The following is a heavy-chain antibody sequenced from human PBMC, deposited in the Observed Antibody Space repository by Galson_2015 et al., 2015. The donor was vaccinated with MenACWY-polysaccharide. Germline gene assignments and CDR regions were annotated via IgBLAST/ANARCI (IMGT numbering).Heavy chain of an antibody. V-gene: IGHV3-74*01. Sequence: SLRLSCAASGFTFSTYWMHWVRQAPGKGLVWVSRIKSDGSSTNYADSVKGRFTISRDNAENTLYLQTNSLRAEDTALYYCARGYSAYDWGQGTLVTVSA. D-gene: IGHD5-12*01. J-gene: IGHJ4*02. CDR1: GFTFSTYW. CDR2: IKSDGSST. CDR3: ARGYSAYD.